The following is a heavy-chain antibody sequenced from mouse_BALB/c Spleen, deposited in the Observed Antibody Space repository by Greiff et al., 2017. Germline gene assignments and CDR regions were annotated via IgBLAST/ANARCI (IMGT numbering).Heavy chain of an antibody. CDR1: GYTFTSYW. V-gene: IGHV1-87*01. D-gene: IGHD2-9*01. J-gene: IGHJ3*01. Sequence: QVQLKESGAELARPGASVKLSCKASGYTFTSYWMQWVKQRPGQGLEWIGAIYPGDGDTRYTQKFKGKATLTADKSSSTAYMQLSSLASEDSAVYYCARPYYGYDDWFAYWGQGTLVTVSA. CDR3: ARPYYGYDDWFAY. CDR2: IYPGDGDT.